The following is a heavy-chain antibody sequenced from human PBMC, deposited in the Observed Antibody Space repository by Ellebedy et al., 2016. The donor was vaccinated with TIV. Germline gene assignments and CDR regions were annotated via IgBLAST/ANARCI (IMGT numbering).Heavy chain of an antibody. J-gene: IGHJ6*02. D-gene: IGHD2-2*02. CDR2: IYPGDSDT. V-gene: IGHV5-51*01. Sequence: GESLKISCKGSGYSFTSYWIGWVRQMPGKGLEWMGIIYPGDSDTRYSPSFQGQVTISADKSISTAYLQWSSLKASDTAMYYCARTEPTTSYYMGYSRYYGMDVWGQGTTVTVSS. CDR1: GYSFTSYW. CDR3: ARTEPTTSYYMGYSRYYGMDV.